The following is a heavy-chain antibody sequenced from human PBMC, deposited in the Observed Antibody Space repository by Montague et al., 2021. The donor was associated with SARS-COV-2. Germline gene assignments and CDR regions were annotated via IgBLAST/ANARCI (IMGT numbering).Heavy chain of an antibody. Sequence: SETLSLTCTVSGGSISSYYWSWIRQPPGEGLEWIGYIYYSGSTNYNSFLKSRVTISLDTSKNQFSLKLNSVTAADTAVYYCARGIYCPDAFDIWGQGTMVTVSS. V-gene: IGHV4-59*01. D-gene: IGHD2-15*01. CDR2: IYYSGST. J-gene: IGHJ3*02. CDR3: ARGIYCPDAFDI. CDR1: GGSISSYY.